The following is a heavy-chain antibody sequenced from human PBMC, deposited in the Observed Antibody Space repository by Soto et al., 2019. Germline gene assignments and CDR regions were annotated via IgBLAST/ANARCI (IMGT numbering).Heavy chain of an antibody. D-gene: IGHD3-3*01. J-gene: IGHJ6*02. CDR1: GFTFSSYA. CDR3: AKEVGTGYDFWSGYSKTYYYYGMDV. V-gene: IGHV3-23*01. CDR2: ISGSGGST. Sequence: PVGSLRLSCAASGFTFSSYAMSWVRQAPGKGLEWVSAISGSGGSTYYADSVKGRFTISRDNSKNTLYLQMNSLRAEDTAVYYCAKEVGTGYDFWSGYSKTYYYYGMDVWGQGTTVTVSS.